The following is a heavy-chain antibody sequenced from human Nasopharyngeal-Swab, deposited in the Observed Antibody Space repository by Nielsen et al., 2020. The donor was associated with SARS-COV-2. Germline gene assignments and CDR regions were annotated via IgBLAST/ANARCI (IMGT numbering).Heavy chain of an antibody. D-gene: IGHD3-3*01. J-gene: IGHJ4*02. CDR2: ISGSGGST. Sequence: GESLKISCAASGFTFSSYAMSWVRQAPGKGLEWVSAISGSGGSTYYADSVKGRFTISRDNSKNTLYLQMNSLRAEDTAVYYCAKVNDFWSGYVRRFDYWGQGTLVTVSS. V-gene: IGHV3-23*01. CDR3: AKVNDFWSGYVRRFDY. CDR1: GFTFSSYA.